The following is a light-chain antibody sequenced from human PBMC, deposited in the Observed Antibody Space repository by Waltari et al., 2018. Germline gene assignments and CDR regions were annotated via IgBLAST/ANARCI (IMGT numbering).Light chain of an antibody. CDR2: DVS. CDR1: SRDVGFYNY. Sequence: QSALTQPTSVSGSPGQSITISCTGTSRDVGFYNYVSWYQQSPGKVPRLLIYDVSERPSGMSSRFSGSKSGNTASLTISGLQADDEADYYCNSYTGSSSWVFGGGTKLTVL. J-gene: IGLJ3*02. CDR3: NSYTGSSSWV. V-gene: IGLV2-14*01.